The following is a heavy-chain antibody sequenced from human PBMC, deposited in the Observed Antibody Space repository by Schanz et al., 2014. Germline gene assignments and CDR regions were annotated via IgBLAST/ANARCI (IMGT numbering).Heavy chain of an antibody. CDR1: GGTFSSYT. V-gene: IGHV1-69*02. J-gene: IGHJ4*02. D-gene: IGHD3-10*01. CDR3: ARGRGFYDY. Sequence: QLQLVQSGAEVKKPGSLVKVSCKLSGGTFSSYTISWMRQAPGQGLEWMGKIIPVLNIATYAQRFQGRVSITADTSTNTAYMELSSLTSEDTAVHYCARGRGFYDYWGQGTLVTVSS. CDR2: IIPVLNIA.